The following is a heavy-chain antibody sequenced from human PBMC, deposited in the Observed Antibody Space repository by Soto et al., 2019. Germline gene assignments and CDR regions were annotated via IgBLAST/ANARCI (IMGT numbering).Heavy chain of an antibody. CDR2: KDHSGST. J-gene: IGHJ2*01. V-gene: IGHV4-4*02. D-gene: IGHD6-6*01. Sequence: QMQLQESGPGLVRPSGTLSLTCGVSGGSISSTKWWTWVRQPPGKGPAWIGEKDHSGSTNYNRSRTRRVTISSPTPRRPFSLRRTSRPAADTAVDYCASQDYSSSIGAAFLVNGYFDLWGRGILVTVSS. CDR1: GGSISSTKW. CDR3: ASQDYSSSIGAAFLVNGYFDL.